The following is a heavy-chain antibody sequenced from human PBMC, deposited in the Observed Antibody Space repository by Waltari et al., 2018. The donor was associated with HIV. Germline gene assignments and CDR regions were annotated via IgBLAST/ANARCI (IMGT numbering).Heavy chain of an antibody. V-gene: IGHV3-7*03. CDR3: AREGDWNSNWYFDL. D-gene: IGHD1-7*01. CDR1: GFTFSSYW. J-gene: IGHJ2*01. Sequence: EVQLVESGGGLVQPGGSLRLSCAASGFTFSSYWMSWVRQAPGKGLEWVANIKQDGSEKYYVDSVKGRFTISRDNAKNSLYLQMNSLRAEDTAVYYCAREGDWNSNWYFDLWGRGTLVTVSS. CDR2: IKQDGSEK.